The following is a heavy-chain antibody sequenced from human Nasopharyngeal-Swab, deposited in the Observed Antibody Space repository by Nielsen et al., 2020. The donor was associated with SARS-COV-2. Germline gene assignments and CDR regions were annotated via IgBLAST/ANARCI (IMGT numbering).Heavy chain of an antibody. CDR3: VKDLRGKYAFDI. D-gene: IGHD3-16*01. CDR2: IDDYENRL. CDR1: GFTFSIYA. Sequence: GESLKISCSASGFTFSIYAMHWVRQAPGKGLEYVSTIDDYENRLYYADSVKGRFAISRENSKNTLYLQMSSLRAEDTAVYWCVKDLRGKYAFDIWGQGTMVTVSS. V-gene: IGHV3-64D*06. J-gene: IGHJ3*02.